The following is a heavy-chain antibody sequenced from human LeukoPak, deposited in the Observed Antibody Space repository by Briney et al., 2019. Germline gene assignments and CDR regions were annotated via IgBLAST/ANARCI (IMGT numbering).Heavy chain of an antibody. V-gene: IGHV6-1*01. CDR2: TYYRSKWYN. CDR3: ARDPGEAGELSGAFDI. D-gene: IGHD3-16*02. Sequence: SQTLSLTCAISGDSVSSNSAAWNWIRQSPSRGLEWLGRTYYRSKWYNDYAVSVKSRITINPDTSKNQFSLQLNSVTPEDTAVYYCARDPGEAGELSGAFDIWGQGTMVTVSS. J-gene: IGHJ3*02. CDR1: GDSVSSNSAA.